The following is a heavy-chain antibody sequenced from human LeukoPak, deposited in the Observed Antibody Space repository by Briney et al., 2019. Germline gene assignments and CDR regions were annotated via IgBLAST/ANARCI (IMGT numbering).Heavy chain of an antibody. V-gene: IGHV3-23*01. Sequence: PGGSLRLSCAASGFTFSSYSMNWVRQAPGKGLEWVSAISGSGGSTYYADSVKGRFTISRDNSKNTLYLQMNSLRAEDTAVYYCTTYYYDSSGYYYPYYFDYWGQGTLVTVSS. CDR2: ISGSGGST. J-gene: IGHJ4*02. CDR3: TTYYYDSSGYYYPYYFDY. D-gene: IGHD3-22*01. CDR1: GFTFSSYS.